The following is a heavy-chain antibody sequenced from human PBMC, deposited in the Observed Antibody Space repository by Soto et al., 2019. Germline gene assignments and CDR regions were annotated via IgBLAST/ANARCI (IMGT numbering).Heavy chain of an antibody. CDR3: ARDRVGSSIYFDY. J-gene: IGHJ4*02. CDR2: IYYSGST. Sequence: QVQLQESGPGLVKPSQILSLTCTVSGGSISSGGYYWSWIRQHPGKGLEWIGYIYYSGSTYYNPSLKSRVTISVDTSKNQFSLKLRSVTAADTAVYYCARDRVGSSIYFDYWGQGTLVTVSS. D-gene: IGHD6-6*01. V-gene: IGHV4-31*03. CDR1: GGSISSGGYY.